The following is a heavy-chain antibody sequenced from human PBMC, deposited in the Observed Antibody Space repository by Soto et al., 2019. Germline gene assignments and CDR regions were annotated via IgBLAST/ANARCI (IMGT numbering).Heavy chain of an antibody. J-gene: IGHJ5*02. V-gene: IGHV4-59*08. Sequence: SETLSLTCTVSGGSISSYYWSWIRQPPGKGLEWIGYIYYSGSTNYNPSLKSRVTISVDTSKNQFSLKLSSVTAADTAVYYCARRYVHGWFDPWGQGTLVTVSS. D-gene: IGHD3-16*01. CDR1: GGSISSYY. CDR2: IYYSGST. CDR3: ARRYVHGWFDP.